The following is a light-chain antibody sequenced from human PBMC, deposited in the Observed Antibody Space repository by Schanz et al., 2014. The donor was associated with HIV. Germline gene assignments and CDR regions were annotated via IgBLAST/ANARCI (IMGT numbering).Light chain of an antibody. CDR2: DTA. J-gene: IGLJ1*01. CDR3: LLYYGGARV. CDR1: TGAVTNGHY. Sequence: QAVVTQEPSLTVSPGGTVTLTCGSSTGAVTNGHYPYWFQQKPGQAPRTLIYDTANKHSWTPARFSGSLLGGKAALTLSGAQPEDEAEYYCLLYYGGARVFGTGTKVTVL. V-gene: IGLV7-46*01.